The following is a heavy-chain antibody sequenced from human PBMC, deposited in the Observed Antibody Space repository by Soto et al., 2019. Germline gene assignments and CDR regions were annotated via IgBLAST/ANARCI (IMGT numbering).Heavy chain of an antibody. CDR2: ISDSGSS. V-gene: IGHV4-31*03. CDR3: ARSTFYDIFTAYYSLFDY. Sequence: QVQLQESGPGLVKPSQTLTLTCTVSGGSISSGRFYWSWIRQHPGKGLEWIGHISDSGSSYYNPSLESRVTISVDTSENQVSLKLSAVTAADTAVYFCARSTFYDIFTAYYSLFDYWGQGTKVTVSS. CDR1: GGSISSGRFY. J-gene: IGHJ4*02. D-gene: IGHD3-9*01.